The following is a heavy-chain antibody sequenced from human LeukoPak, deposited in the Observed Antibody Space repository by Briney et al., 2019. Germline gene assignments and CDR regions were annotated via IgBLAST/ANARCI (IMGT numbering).Heavy chain of an antibody. D-gene: IGHD4-17*01. Sequence: SETLSLTCTVSGGSISGDYWTWIRQPAGRGLEWIGQIYTAGKTKYNPSLKSRVTMSVDSSSNQFSLKLASVTAADTAVYFCARVGIKGTTVTTKGAFDIWGQGTMVTVSS. CDR3: ARVGIKGTTVTTKGAFDI. V-gene: IGHV4-4*07. CDR2: IYTAGKT. J-gene: IGHJ3*02. CDR1: GGSISGDY.